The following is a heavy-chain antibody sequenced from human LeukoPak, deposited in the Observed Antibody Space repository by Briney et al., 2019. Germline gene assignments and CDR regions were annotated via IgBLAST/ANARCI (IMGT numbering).Heavy chain of an antibody. CDR1: GYTFTGYY. D-gene: IGHD2-2*01. Sequence: GGSLRLSCAASGYTFTGYYMHWVRQAPGQGLEWMGWINPNSGGTNYAQKLQGRVTMTTDTSTSTAYMELRSLRSDDTAVYYCARDREEGIYCSSTSCYSLFDYWGQGTLVTASS. CDR3: ARDREEGIYCSSTSCYSLFDY. CDR2: INPNSGGT. V-gene: IGHV1-2*02. J-gene: IGHJ4*02.